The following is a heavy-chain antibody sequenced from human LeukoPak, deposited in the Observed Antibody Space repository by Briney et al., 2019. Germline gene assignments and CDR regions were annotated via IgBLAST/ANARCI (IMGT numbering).Heavy chain of an antibody. V-gene: IGHV3-74*01. D-gene: IGHD3-10*01. Sequence: GGSLRLSCAASGFTFGSYAMSWVRQAPGKGLVWVSRINNDGSSAYYADSVKGRFTISRDNAKNTLYLQMDSLRAEDTAVYYCATYGLGTYHLEDWGQGTLVTVSS. CDR2: INNDGSSA. CDR1: GFTFGSYA. CDR3: ATYGLGTYHLED. J-gene: IGHJ4*02.